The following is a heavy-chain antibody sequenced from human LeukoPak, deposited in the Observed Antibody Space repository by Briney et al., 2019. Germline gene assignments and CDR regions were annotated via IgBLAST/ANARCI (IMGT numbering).Heavy chain of an antibody. CDR3: AKSNGYGLVDI. Sequence: PSETLPLTCAVYGGSFSGYYWSWIRQPPGKGLEWIGNIFYSGSTYCSPSLRSRVTISLDTSRNQFSLKLNSVTAADTAVYYCAKSNGYGLVDIWGQGTMVTVSS. J-gene: IGHJ3*02. CDR2: IFYSGST. V-gene: IGHV4-34*12. D-gene: IGHD3-10*01. CDR1: GGSFSGYY.